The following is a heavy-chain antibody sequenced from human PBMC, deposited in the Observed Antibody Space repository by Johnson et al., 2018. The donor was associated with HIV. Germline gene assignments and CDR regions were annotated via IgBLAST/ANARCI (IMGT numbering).Heavy chain of an antibody. CDR1: GFTFDDYA. Sequence: VQLVESGGGLVQPGGSLRLSCAASGFTFDDYAMHWVRQAPGKGLEWVSGISWNSGSIGYADSVKGRFTISRDNAENTLYLQMNSLRVEDTAVYYCVRDADDAFDVWGQGTMVTVSS. CDR2: ISWNSGSI. V-gene: IGHV3-9*01. J-gene: IGHJ3*01. CDR3: VRDADDAFDV.